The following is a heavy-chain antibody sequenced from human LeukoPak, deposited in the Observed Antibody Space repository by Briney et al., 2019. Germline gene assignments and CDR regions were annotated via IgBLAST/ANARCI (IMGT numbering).Heavy chain of an antibody. D-gene: IGHD3-9*01. V-gene: IGHV4-61*03. CDR1: GGSVSSGSYY. Sequence: KPSETLSLTCAVSGGSVSSGSYYWSWIRQPPGKGLEWIGYIYYSGSTNYNPSLKSRVTISVDTSKNRFSLKLSSVTAADTAVYYCARGTLRYFDWSSQYYFDYWGQGTLVTVSS. CDR2: IYYSGST. J-gene: IGHJ4*02. CDR3: ARGTLRYFDWSSQYYFDY.